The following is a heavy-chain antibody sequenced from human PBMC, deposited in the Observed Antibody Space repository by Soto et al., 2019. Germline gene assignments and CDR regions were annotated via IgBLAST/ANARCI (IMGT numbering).Heavy chain of an antibody. CDR3: ASANWFDP. J-gene: IGHJ5*02. CDR1: GFTFIDYW. CDR2: IDTDGSTT. V-gene: IGHV3-74*01. Sequence: GGSLRLSCAASGFTFIDYWMHWGRQAPGKGPVWVSRIDTDGSTTRYADSVKGRFTISRDNAKNTLYLQMNSLRVEDTAMYYCASANWFDPWGQGTLVTGSS.